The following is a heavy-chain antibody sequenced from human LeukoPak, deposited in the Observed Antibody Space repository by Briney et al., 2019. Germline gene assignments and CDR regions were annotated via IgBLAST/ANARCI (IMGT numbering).Heavy chain of an antibody. CDR1: GGTFSSYA. J-gene: IGHJ2*01. CDR3: ARDAGVPVTTGWYFDL. D-gene: IGHD4-17*01. CDR2: IIPIFGTA. V-gene: IGHV1-69*05. Sequence: SVKVSCKASGGTFSSYAISWVRQAPGQGLEWMGGIIPIFGTANYAQKFQGRVTITTDESTSTAYMELSSLRSEDTAVYYCARDAGVPVTTGWYFDLWGRGTLVTASS.